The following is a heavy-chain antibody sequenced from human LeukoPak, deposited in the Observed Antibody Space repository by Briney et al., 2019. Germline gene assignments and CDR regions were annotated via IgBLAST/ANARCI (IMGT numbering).Heavy chain of an antibody. Sequence: PGASLRLSCAASGFTFSSYAMSWVRQAPGKGLEWVSAISGSGGSTYYADSVKGRFTISRDNSKNTLYLQMNSLRAEDTAVYYCAKGYDFWSGTGGYGMDAWGQGTTVTVS. J-gene: IGHJ6*02. CDR3: AKGYDFWSGTGGYGMDA. CDR1: GFTFSSYA. CDR2: ISGSGGST. V-gene: IGHV3-23*01. D-gene: IGHD3-3*01.